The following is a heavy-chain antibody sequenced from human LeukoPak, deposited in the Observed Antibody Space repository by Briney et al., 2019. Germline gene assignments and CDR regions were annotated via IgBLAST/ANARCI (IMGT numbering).Heavy chain of an antibody. CDR2: ISSNSSTI. Sequence: GGSXRLSCAASRFTFSSYSMNWVRQAPGKGLEWVSYISSNSSTIYYADSVKGRFTISRDNAKNSLYLQMTSLRAEDTAVYYCARAWGNDYDLNYWGQGTLVTVSS. V-gene: IGHV3-48*04. J-gene: IGHJ4*02. CDR3: ARAWGNDYDLNY. CDR1: RFTFSSYS. D-gene: IGHD3-3*01.